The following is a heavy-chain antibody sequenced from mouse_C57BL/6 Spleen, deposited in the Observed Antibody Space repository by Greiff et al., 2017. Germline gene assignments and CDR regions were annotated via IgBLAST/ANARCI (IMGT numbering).Heavy chain of an antibody. J-gene: IGHJ4*01. D-gene: IGHD3-2*02. Sequence: EVQLKESGPELVKPGASVKISCKASGYSFTGYYMNWVKQSPEKSLEWIGEINPSTGGTTYNQKFKAKATLTVDQSSSTAYMQLKSLTSEDSAVYYCARWDSSGYGAMDYWGQGTSVTVSS. CDR2: INPSTGGT. CDR1: GYSFTGYY. V-gene: IGHV1-42*01. CDR3: ARWDSSGYGAMDY.